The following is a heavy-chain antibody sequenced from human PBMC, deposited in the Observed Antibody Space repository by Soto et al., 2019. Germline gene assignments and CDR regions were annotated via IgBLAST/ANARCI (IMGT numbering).Heavy chain of an antibody. CDR3: TGGSVWVETD. CDR1: GFSSSPFW. J-gene: IGHJ4*02. Sequence: EVQLVESGGGLVQPGGSLRLSCADSGFSSSPFWMTWVRHAPGTGLEWVALIKQDGSEELYVDSVKGRFTISRENAKNSVYLHMDSLRVEDTAVYYCTGGSVWVETDGGQGTLVTVSS. V-gene: IGHV3-7*04. CDR2: IKQDGSEE. D-gene: IGHD6-19*01.